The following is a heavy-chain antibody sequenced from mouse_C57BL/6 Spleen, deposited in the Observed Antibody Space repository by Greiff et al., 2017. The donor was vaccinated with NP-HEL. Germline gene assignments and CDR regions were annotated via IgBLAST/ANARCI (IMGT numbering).Heavy chain of an antibody. V-gene: IGHV1-53*01. CDR1: GYTFTSYW. D-gene: IGHD1-1*01. J-gene: IGHJ3*01. CDR3: ARGDYGSWFAY. Sequence: QVQLKQPGTELVKPGASVKLSCKASGYTFTSYWMHWVKQRPGQGLDWIGNINPSNGGTNYNEKFKSKATLTVDKSSSTASMQLSSLTSEDSAVYFCARGDYGSWFAYWGQVTLVTVSA. CDR2: INPSNGGT.